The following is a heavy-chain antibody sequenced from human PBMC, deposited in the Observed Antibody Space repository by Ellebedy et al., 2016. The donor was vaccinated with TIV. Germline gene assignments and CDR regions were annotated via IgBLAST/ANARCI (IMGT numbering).Heavy chain of an antibody. D-gene: IGHD6-19*01. CDR3: ASAIAVAGN. CDR2: IDPSDSYT. CDR1: GYSFTSYW. Sequence: GGSLRLXCKGSGYSFTSYWISWVPQMPGKGLEWMGRIDPSDSYTNYSPSFQGHVTISADKSISTAYLQWSSLKASDTAMYYCASAIAVAGNWGQGTLVTVSS. V-gene: IGHV5-10-1*01. J-gene: IGHJ4*02.